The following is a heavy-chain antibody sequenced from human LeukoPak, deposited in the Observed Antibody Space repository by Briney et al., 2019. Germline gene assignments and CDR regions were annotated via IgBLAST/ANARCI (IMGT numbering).Heavy chain of an antibody. Sequence: SETLSLTCTVSNYSISTDYYWGWIRQPPGKGLEWIGTMYHSGSTNYNPSLKSRVTISVDTSKNQFSLKLSSVTAADTAVYYCARGPLSGSYRGRYYMDVWGKGTTVTVSS. CDR2: MYHSGST. D-gene: IGHD1-26*01. V-gene: IGHV4-38-2*02. CDR1: NYSISTDYY. J-gene: IGHJ6*03. CDR3: ARGPLSGSYRGRYYMDV.